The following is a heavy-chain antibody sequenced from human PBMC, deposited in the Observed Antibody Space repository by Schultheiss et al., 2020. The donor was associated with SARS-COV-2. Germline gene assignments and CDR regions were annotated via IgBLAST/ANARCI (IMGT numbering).Heavy chain of an antibody. CDR3: ARGDHSGYDFDY. V-gene: IGHV4-30-4*01. D-gene: IGHD5-12*01. CDR1: GGSISSGDYY. J-gene: IGHJ4*02. CDR2: IYYSGST. Sequence: SETLSLTCTVSGGSISSGDYYWSWIRQPAGKGLEWIGYIYYSGSTYYNPSLKSRVTISVDTSKNQFSLKLSSVTAADTAVYYCARGDHSGYDFDYWGQGTLVTVSS.